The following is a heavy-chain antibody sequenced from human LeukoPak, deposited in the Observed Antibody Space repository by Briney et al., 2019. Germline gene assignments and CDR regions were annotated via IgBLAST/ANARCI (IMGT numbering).Heavy chain of an antibody. Sequence: GGSLRLSCAASGFTFSSYEMNWVRQAPGKGLEWVSYISSSGSTIYYADSVKGRFTTSRDNAKNSLYLQMNSLRAEDTAVYYCARGGYSYLFDYWGQGTLVTVSS. J-gene: IGHJ4*02. CDR3: ARGGYSYLFDY. V-gene: IGHV3-48*03. D-gene: IGHD5-18*01. CDR2: ISSSGSTI. CDR1: GFTFSSYE.